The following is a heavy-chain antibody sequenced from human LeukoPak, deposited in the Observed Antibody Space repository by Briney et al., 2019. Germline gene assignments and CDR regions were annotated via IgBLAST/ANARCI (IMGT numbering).Heavy chain of an antibody. CDR3: AREGSYSHVVLFDY. CDR1: GFTFSSYA. J-gene: IGHJ4*02. CDR2: ISYDGSNK. Sequence: GGSLRLSCAASGFTFSSYAMHWVRQAPGKGLEWVAVISYDGSNKYYADSVKGRFTISRDNSKNTLYLQMNSLRAEDTAVYYCAREGSYSHVVLFDYWGQGTLVTVSS. V-gene: IGHV3-30-3*01. D-gene: IGHD1-26*01.